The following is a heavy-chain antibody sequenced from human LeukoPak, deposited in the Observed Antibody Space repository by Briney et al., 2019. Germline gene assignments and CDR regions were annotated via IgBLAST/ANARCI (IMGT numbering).Heavy chain of an antibody. D-gene: IGHD2-21*02. CDR1: GFTFSDYY. Sequence: PGGSLRLSCAASGFTFSDYYMSWIRQAPGKGLEWISYISSSSSYTNYADSVKGRLTISRDNAKNSLYLQMNSLRAEDTAVYYCARDTSTDFPFDYWGQGTLVTVSS. V-gene: IGHV3-11*06. CDR2: ISSSSSYT. CDR3: ARDTSTDFPFDY. J-gene: IGHJ4*02.